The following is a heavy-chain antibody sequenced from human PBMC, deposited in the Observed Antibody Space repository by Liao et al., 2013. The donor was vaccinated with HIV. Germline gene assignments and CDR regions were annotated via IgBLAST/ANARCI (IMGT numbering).Heavy chain of an antibody. J-gene: IGHJ4*03. V-gene: IGHV4-39*07. CDR3: VRGEYNSGHFDY. CDR2: VYYSERAYDSGST. D-gene: IGHD6-25*01. CDR1: GGSISRSSFY. Sequence: QLQLRESGPGLVKPSETLSLTCTVSGGSISRSSFYWGWIRQPPGKGLEWIGTVYYSERAYDSGSTFYKPSLKGRVTISVDTSKNQFSLTLRSVTAADTAVYFCVRGEYNSGHFDYWGRGNRWSPSPQ.